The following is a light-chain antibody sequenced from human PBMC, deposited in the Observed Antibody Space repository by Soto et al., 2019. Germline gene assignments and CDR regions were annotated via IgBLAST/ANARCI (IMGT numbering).Light chain of an antibody. CDR2: GAS. J-gene: IGKJ1*01. CDR1: QTINNN. Sequence: ETVMTQSPVTLSVSPGEGATLSCRASQTINNNLAWYQQKPGQAPRLLIYGASNRATGIPDRFSGSGSGTDFTLTISRLEPEDFAVYYCQQYGSSGTFGQGTKVDIK. CDR3: QQYGSSGT. V-gene: IGKV3-20*01.